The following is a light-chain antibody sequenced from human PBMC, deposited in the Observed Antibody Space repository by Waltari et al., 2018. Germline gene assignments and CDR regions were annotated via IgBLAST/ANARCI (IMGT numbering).Light chain of an antibody. CDR1: QSISRN. V-gene: IGKV3-15*01. CDR2: AAS. Sequence: EIVMTQAPAILSASPGERATLSCTASQSISRNVAWYQHKRGQPPRLLIYAASSRATGVPSRFSGSGSGTEFTLTSSSLQSEDFAVYFCQQYNDWYTFGPGTKVEIK. J-gene: IGKJ1*01. CDR3: QQYNDWYT.